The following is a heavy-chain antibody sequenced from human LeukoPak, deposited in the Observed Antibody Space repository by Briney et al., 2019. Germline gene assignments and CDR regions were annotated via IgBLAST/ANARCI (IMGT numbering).Heavy chain of an antibody. CDR3: ARHLGFCSSTGCNSWFDP. Sequence: SETLSHTCTVSGGSISSYYWSWIRQPPGKGLEWIGYIYFSGNTNYNPSLKSRVTISVDTSKNQFSLKLSSVTAADTAVYYCARHLGFCSSTGCNSWFDPWGQGTLVTVSS. CDR2: IYFSGNT. V-gene: IGHV4-59*08. J-gene: IGHJ5*02. CDR1: GGSISSYY. D-gene: IGHD2-2*02.